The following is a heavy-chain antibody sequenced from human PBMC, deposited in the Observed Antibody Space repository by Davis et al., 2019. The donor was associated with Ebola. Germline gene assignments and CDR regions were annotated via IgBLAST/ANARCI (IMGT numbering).Heavy chain of an antibody. CDR2: ISSSSSYI. CDR3: ASSGWYYYFDY. J-gene: IGHJ4*02. D-gene: IGHD6-19*01. V-gene: IGHV3-21*01. CDR1: GFAFRSYS. Sequence: PGGSLRLSCAASGFAFRSYSMNWVRQAPGKGLEWVSSISSSSSYIYYADSVNVRFTISRDNAKHSLYLQMNSLRAEDTAVYYCASSGWYYYFDYWGQGTLVTVSS.